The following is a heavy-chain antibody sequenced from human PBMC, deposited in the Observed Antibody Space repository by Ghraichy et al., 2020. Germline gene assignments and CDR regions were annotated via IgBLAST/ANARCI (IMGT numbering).Heavy chain of an antibody. D-gene: IGHD6-13*01. CDR2: ISGSGGST. J-gene: IGHJ4*02. Sequence: GESLNISCAASGFTFSSYAMSWVRQAPGKGLEWVSAISGSGGSTYYADSVKGRFTISRDNSKNTLYLQMNSLRAEDTAVYYCAKEVVASSKGVDYWGQGTLVTVSS. V-gene: IGHV3-23*01. CDR3: AKEVVASSKGVDY. CDR1: GFTFSSYA.